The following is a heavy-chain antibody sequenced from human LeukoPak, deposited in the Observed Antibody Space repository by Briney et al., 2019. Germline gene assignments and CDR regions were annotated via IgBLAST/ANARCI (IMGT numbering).Heavy chain of an antibody. D-gene: IGHD6-19*01. V-gene: IGHV3-21*01. CDR3: ARPGYSSGWYPAFDI. Sequence: PGGSLRLSCAASRFTFSTYYMNWVRQAPGKGLEWVSSISSSSSYIYYADSVKGRFTISRDNAKNSLYLQMNSLRAEDTAVYYCARPGYSSGWYPAFDIWGQGTMVTVSS. CDR2: ISSSSSYI. CDR1: RFTFSTYY. J-gene: IGHJ3*02.